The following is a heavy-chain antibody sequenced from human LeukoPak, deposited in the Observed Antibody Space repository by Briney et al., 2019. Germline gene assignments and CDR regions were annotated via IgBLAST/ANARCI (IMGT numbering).Heavy chain of an antibody. CDR1: GVSFSGYY. CDR3: ARGDRGAGYCSSTSCYAFDY. CDR2: INHSGST. D-gene: IGHD2-2*01. V-gene: IGHV4-34*01. Sequence: PSETLSLTCAVYGVSFSGYYWRWLRQPPGKGLEWVGEINHSGSTNYNPSLKSRVTISVDTSKHQFSLKLSSVTAADTAVYYCARGDRGAGYCSSTSCYAFDYWSQGTLVTVSS. J-gene: IGHJ4*02.